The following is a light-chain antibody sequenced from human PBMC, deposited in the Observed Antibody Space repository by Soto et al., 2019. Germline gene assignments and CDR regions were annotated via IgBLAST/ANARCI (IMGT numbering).Light chain of an antibody. Sequence: EIVMTQSPATLSVSPGERATLSCRASQSVSSNLAWYQQKPGLAPRLLIYGASTRATGIPARFIGSGSGTEFTLTISSLQSEDFAVYYCQQYNNWPSLTFGGGTKVEIK. CDR2: GAS. V-gene: IGKV3-15*01. J-gene: IGKJ4*01. CDR3: QQYNNWPSLT. CDR1: QSVSSN.